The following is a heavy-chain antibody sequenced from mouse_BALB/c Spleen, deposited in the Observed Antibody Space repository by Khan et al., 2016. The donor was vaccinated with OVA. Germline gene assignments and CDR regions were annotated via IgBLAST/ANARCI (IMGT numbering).Heavy chain of an antibody. Sequence: EVQLQESGPGLVKPSQSLSLTCTVTAYSITSDYAWTWIRQFPGNKLEWMGYISYSGSTSYNPSLTSRISIHRDTSKNQFFLQLISVTTEDTATYYCACNRFYYRYSFFDYWGQGTTLTVSS. CDR1: AYSITSDYA. V-gene: IGHV3-2*02. CDR2: ISYSGST. D-gene: IGHD2-14*01. J-gene: IGHJ2*01. CDR3: ACNRFYYRYSFFDY.